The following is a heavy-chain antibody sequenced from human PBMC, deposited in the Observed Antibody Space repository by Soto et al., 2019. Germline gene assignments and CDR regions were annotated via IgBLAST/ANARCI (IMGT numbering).Heavy chain of an antibody. CDR2: INHDGSDP. Sequence: EVQLVESGGGLVQPEGSLRLSCEASGFTFSNYWVHWVRQVPGMGLEWVSRINHDGSDPIYADSVKGRFTISRDNAKNTVYLQMNSLRAEDTAVYYCARGNPHYSNLAYWGQGTLVTVSS. V-gene: IGHV3-74*01. CDR1: GFTFSNYW. D-gene: IGHD2-21*01. CDR3: ARGNPHYSNLAY. J-gene: IGHJ4*02.